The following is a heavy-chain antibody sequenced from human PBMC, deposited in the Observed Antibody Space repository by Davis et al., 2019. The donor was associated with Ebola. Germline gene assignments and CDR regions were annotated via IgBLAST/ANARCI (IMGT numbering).Heavy chain of an antibody. D-gene: IGHD4-17*01. Sequence: LSLTCAASGFTFSSYAMSWVRHAPGKGLEWVSAISGSGGSTYYADSVKGRFTISRDNSKNTLYLQMNSLRAEDTAVYYCAKAYGDYYYYYAMDVWGQGTTVTVSS. CDR1: GFTFSSYA. CDR2: ISGSGGST. V-gene: IGHV3-23*01. J-gene: IGHJ6*02. CDR3: AKAYGDYYYYYAMDV.